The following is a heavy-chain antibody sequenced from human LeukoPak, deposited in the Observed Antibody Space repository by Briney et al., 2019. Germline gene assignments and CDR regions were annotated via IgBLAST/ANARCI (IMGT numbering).Heavy chain of an antibody. Sequence: ASVKVSCKTSANTFTSDYYIHWVRQAPGQGLEWMGVINPGSGFTSNAARFRGRVTLTRDKPTSTVYMGLNTLRSEDTAVYYCARETTGTGGFDSWGQGTLVTVSS. V-gene: IGHV1-46*01. J-gene: IGHJ4*02. D-gene: IGHD1-1*01. CDR2: INPGSGFT. CDR1: ANTFTSDYY. CDR3: ARETTGTGGFDS.